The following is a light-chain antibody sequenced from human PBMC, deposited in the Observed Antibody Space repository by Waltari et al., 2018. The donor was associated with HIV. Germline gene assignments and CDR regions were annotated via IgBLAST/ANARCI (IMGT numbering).Light chain of an antibody. V-gene: IGLV2-14*03. CDR1: SSDVGGYNY. J-gene: IGLJ1*01. Sequence: QSALTQPASVSGSPGQSLTLPCTGTSSDVGGYNYVSWYQQHPGTAPTLIIYDVSNRPSGVSTRFSGSKSGNTASLTISGLQAEDEADYYCSSYTSSSPYAFGTGTKVTVL. CDR3: SSYTSSSPYA. CDR2: DVS.